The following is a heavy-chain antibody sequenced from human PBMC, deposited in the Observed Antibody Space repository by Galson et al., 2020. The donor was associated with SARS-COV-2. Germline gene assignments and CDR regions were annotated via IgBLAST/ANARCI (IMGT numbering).Heavy chain of an antibody. Sequence: SETLSLTCAVYGGSFSGYSWTWIRQPPGKGLEWIGEINIAGNTNYSPSLRSRVTISVDTSKNQFSLKLTSVTAADTALYYGARGHRGVVPSPVLGLGPFYSYYYRDVWGKGTTVTISS. CDR3: ARGHRGVVPSPVLGLGPFYSYYYRDV. V-gene: IGHV4-34*01. D-gene: IGHD3-16*01. CDR1: GGSFSGYS. CDR2: INIAGNT. J-gene: IGHJ6*03.